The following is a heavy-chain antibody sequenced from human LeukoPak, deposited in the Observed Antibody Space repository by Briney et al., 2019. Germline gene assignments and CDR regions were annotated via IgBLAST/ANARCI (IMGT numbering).Heavy chain of an antibody. J-gene: IGHJ4*02. CDR3: TTSIWFGPG. CDR1: GGSISSGGYS. Sequence: SQTLSLTCAVSGGSISSGGYSWSWIRQPPGKGLEWIGYMYHSGSTYYNPSLKSRVTISVDRSKNQFSLKLSSVTAADTAVYYCTTSIWFGPGWGQGTLVTVSS. D-gene: IGHD3-10*01. V-gene: IGHV4-30-2*01. CDR2: MYHSGST.